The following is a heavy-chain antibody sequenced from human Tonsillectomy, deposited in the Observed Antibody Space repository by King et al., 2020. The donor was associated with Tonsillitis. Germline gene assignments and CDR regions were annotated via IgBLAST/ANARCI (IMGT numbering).Heavy chain of an antibody. D-gene: IGHD3-16*02. CDR1: GGSISSGIYY. CDR2: IYYTGRS. J-gene: IGHJ2*01. V-gene: IGHV4-39*01. Sequence: VQLQESGPGLVKTSETLSLTCTVSGGSISSGIYYWGWVRQPPGKGLEWVGNIYYTGRSYYNPFLKSRVTISVDTSKNQFSLKMSSVTAADTAVYYCEGIMITFGGVIVSHWYFDLWGRGTLVTVSS. CDR3: EGIMITFGGVIVSHWYFDL.